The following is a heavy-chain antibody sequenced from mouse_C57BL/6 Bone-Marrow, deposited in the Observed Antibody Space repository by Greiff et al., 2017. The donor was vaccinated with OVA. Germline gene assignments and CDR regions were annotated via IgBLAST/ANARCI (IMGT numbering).Heavy chain of an antibody. CDR1: GYTFTSYW. CDR2: IDPSDSYT. CDR3: ARRTTVVARDY. Sequence: QVQLQQPGAELVKPGASVKLSCKASGYTFTSYWMQWVKQRPGQGLEWIGEIDPSDSYTNYTQKFKGKATLTADTSSSTASMQLSSLPSEDSAVYYCARRTTVVARDYWGQGTTLTVSS. V-gene: IGHV1-50*01. D-gene: IGHD1-1*01. J-gene: IGHJ2*01.